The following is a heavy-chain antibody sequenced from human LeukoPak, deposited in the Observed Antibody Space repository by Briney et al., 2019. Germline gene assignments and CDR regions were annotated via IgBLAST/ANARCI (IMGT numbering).Heavy chain of an antibody. D-gene: IGHD3-16*02. CDR3: ARGLSAEYFQH. CDR2: INPNSGAT. V-gene: IGHV1-2*02. Sequence: ASVKVSCKASGYTFTIYYMHWVRQAPRQGLEWVGWINPNSGATNYAQKFQGRVTMTRDTSITTAYMELSRLRSDDTAVYYCARGLSAEYFQHWGQGTLVTVSS. J-gene: IGHJ1*01. CDR1: GYTFTIYY.